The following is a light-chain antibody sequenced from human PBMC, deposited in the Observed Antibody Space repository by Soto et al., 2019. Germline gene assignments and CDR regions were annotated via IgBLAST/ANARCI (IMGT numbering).Light chain of an antibody. CDR2: LNSDGSH. CDR1: SLHSSDA. V-gene: IGLV4-69*01. CDR3: QTWVTGIYV. J-gene: IGLJ1*01. Sequence: QPVLTQSPSASASLGASVKLTCTLSSLHSSDAIAWHQQQPEKGPRYLMKLNSDGSHSKGDGIPDRFSGSSSGAERYLTISSLQSEDEADYYCQTWVTGIYVFGTGTKVTVL.